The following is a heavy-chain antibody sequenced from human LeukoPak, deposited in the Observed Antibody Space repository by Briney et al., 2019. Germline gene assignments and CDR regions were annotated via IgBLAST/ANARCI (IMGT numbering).Heavy chain of an antibody. Sequence: KPSETLSLTCTVSGGSISSSSYDWGWIRQPPGKGLEWIGSTYYSGSTFYNPSLKSRVTISVDTSKNQFSLKLSSLTAADTAVYYCARQRSGGSKDYWGQGTLVTVSS. V-gene: IGHV4-39*01. CDR1: GGSISSSSYD. CDR2: TYYSGST. J-gene: IGHJ4*02. CDR3: ARQRSGGSKDY. D-gene: IGHD2-8*02.